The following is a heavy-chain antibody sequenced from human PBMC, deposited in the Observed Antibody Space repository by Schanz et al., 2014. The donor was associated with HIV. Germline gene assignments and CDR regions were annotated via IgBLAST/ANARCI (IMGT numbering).Heavy chain of an antibody. D-gene: IGHD1-20*01. Sequence: VQLVESGGGVVQPGRSLRLSCAASGFTFSRYSLNWVRQAPGKGLEWVSGISWKSDSIGYADSVKGRFTISRDNAKNTLYLQMNSLRAEDTALYYCAKDRITGTAPPNYGMDVWGQGTTVTVSS. CDR2: ISWKSDSI. CDR3: AKDRITGTAPPNYGMDV. J-gene: IGHJ6*02. V-gene: IGHV3-9*01. CDR1: GFTFSRYS.